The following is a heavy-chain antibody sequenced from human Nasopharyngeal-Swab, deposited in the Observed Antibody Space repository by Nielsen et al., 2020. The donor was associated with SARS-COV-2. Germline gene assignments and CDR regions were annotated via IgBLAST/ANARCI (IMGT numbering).Heavy chain of an antibody. CDR2: ISAYNGNT. Sequence: ASVKVSCKASGYTFTSYGISWVRHAPGQGLEWMGWISAYNGNTNYAQKLQGRVTMTTDTSTSTAYMELRSLRSDDTAVYYCARDLPYSSSWFYYYYGMDVWGQGTTVTVSS. CDR3: ARDLPYSSSWFYYYYGMDV. CDR1: GYTFTSYG. D-gene: IGHD6-13*01. V-gene: IGHV1-18*01. J-gene: IGHJ6*02.